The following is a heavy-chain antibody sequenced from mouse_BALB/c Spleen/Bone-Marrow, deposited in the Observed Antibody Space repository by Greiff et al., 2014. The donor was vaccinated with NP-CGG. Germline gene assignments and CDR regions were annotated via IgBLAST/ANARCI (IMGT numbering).Heavy chain of an antibody. CDR3: ARYDYDGVDY. V-gene: IGHV3-2*02. J-gene: IGHJ2*01. CDR1: GYSITSDYS. D-gene: IGHD2-4*01. Sequence: VQLQQSGPGLVKTSQSLSLTCPVTGYSITSDYSWDWVRQFSGNKLEWMGYISYSGNTSYNPSLKSRISITRGTSKNQFFLQLNSVTTEDTATYYCARYDYDGVDYWSQGTTLTVSS. CDR2: ISYSGNT.